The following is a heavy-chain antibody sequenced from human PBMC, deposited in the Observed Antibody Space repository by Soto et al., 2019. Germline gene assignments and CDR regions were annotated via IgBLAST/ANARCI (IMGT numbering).Heavy chain of an antibody. Sequence: PGGSLRLSCAGSGFTFSSYTMHWVRQAPGRGLEWVAAISYDGSNKYYADSVKGRFTMSRDNSKNTLYLQMNSLRAEDTAVYYCARELDIALMVYGISNGMDVWGQGTTVTVSS. D-gene: IGHD2-8*01. CDR2: ISYDGSNK. CDR1: GFTFSSYT. CDR3: ARELDIALMVYGISNGMDV. J-gene: IGHJ6*02. V-gene: IGHV3-30-3*01.